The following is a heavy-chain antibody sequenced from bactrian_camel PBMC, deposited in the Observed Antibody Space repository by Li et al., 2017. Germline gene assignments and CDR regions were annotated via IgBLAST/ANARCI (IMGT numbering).Heavy chain of an antibody. J-gene: IGHJ4*01. CDR1: PDTYTNNC. D-gene: IGHD1*01. CDR3: AAGPRQSAYCSPLYLPDEFNY. V-gene: IGHV3S54*01. Sequence: HVQLVESGGASVQAGGSLRLSCTAPPDTYTNNCMGWFRQTSGKKREGVAAIYTGSGNTAYGDSVKDRFTISLDSAKSTIYLEMNSLKPEDTAMYYCAAGPRQSAYCSPLYLPDEFNYRGQGTQVTVS. CDR2: IYTGSGNT.